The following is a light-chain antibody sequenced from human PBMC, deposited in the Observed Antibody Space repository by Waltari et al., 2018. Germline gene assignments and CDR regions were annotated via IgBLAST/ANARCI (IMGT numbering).Light chain of an antibody. CDR3: ASWDDRLDAYV. Sequence: QSVLPQPPSASGTPGQRVIISCSGTSSNAGSTFVNWYPQPPGTAPKLLIFNDVDRPSGVPDRFSGSRSATSASLAISGLQSDDESTYYCASWDDRLDAYVFGTGTRVTVL. CDR1: SSNAGSTF. V-gene: IGLV1-44*01. CDR2: NDV. J-gene: IGLJ1*01.